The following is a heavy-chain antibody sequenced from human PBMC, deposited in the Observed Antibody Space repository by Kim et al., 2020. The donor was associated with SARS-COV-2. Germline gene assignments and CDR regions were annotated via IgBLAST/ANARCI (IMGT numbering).Heavy chain of an antibody. D-gene: IGHD3-22*01. CDR1: GFTFSSFA. J-gene: IGHJ4*02. CDR2: ISGSGGST. CDR3: AKASPYDSSGYYYYFDY. Sequence: GSLRLSCVASGFTFSSFAMSWVRQAPGKGLGWVSAISGSGGSTYSADSVRGRFTISRDNSKNTLYLQMNSLRAEDTAVYYCAKASPYDSSGYYYYFDYWGQGTLVTVSS. V-gene: IGHV3-23*01.